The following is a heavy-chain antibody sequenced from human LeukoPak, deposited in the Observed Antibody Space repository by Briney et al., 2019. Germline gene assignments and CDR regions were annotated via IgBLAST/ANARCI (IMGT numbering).Heavy chain of an antibody. CDR2: MYTGGTT. D-gene: IGHD2-21*02. CDR3: AKDEVTSGGGLAS. J-gene: IGHJ5*02. Sequence: GGSLRLSCAASGFSVSGTHMSWVRQAPGEGLEWVAAMYTGGTTYYTDAVTGRFTVSRDTSRNILFLHMDSLRAEDTAVYYCAKDEVTSGGGLASWGQGTLVIVCS. V-gene: IGHV3-53*01. CDR1: GFSVSGTH.